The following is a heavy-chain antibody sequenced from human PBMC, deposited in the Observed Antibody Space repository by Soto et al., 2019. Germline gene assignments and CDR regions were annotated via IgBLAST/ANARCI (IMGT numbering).Heavy chain of an antibody. CDR3: AGLIGRTTRLWYYYYGMDV. CDR2: IYYSGST. D-gene: IGHD1-7*01. Sequence: SETLSLTCTVSGGSISSYYWSWIRQPPGKGLEWIGYIYYSGSTNYNPSLKSRVTISVDTSKNQFSLKLSSVTAADTAVYYCAGLIGRTTRLWYYYYGMDVWGQGTTVTVSS. V-gene: IGHV4-59*12. CDR1: GGSISSYY. J-gene: IGHJ6*02.